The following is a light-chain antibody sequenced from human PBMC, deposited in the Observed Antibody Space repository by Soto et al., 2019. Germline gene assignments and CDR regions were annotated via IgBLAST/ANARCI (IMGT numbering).Light chain of an antibody. CDR3: QQGSNCHT. CDR1: QSVSSY. J-gene: IGKJ4*01. CDR2: DAS. V-gene: IGKV3-11*01. Sequence: ETVLTQSPATLSLSPGERATLSCRASQSVSSYLYSYQQKPGQAPRLLIGDASTSATGLPARCSGSGGGTGFALTIRRVDAEDFAVYYCQQGSNCHTFGGGTKVEIK.